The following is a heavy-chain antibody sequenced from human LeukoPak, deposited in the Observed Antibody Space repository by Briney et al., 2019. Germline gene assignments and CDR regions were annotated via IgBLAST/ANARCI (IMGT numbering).Heavy chain of an antibody. V-gene: IGHV3-33*06. J-gene: IGHJ4*02. Sequence: GGTLRLSCAASGFTFSSYGMHWVRQAPGKGLEWVAVIWYDGSNKYYAASVKGRFTISRDNSKNTLYLQMNSLGAEDTAVYYCAKAANRRAARSYFHYWDQGTLVTVSS. CDR3: AKAANRRAARSYFHY. CDR1: GFTFSSYG. D-gene: IGHD6-6*01. CDR2: IWYDGSNK.